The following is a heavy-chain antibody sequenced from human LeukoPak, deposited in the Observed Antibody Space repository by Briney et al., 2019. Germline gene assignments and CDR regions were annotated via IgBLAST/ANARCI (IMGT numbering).Heavy chain of an antibody. CDR3: ARTDCSGGSCYFDY. D-gene: IGHD2-15*01. J-gene: IGHJ4*02. CDR2: IIPIFGTA. CDR1: GGTFSSYA. Sequence: SVKVSCKASGGTFSSYAISWVRQAPGQGLEWMGGIIPIFGTANYAQQFQGRVTITTDESTSTAYMELSSLRSEDTAVYHCARTDCSGGSCYFDYWGQGTLVTVSS. V-gene: IGHV1-69*05.